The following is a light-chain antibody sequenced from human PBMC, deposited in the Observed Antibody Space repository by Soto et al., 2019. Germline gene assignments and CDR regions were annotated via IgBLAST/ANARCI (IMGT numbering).Light chain of an antibody. CDR1: RSDVGSYNS. V-gene: IGLV2-23*02. CDR2: AVT. CDR3: FSYEGNSIWL. J-gene: IGLJ2*01. Sequence: QSALTQPASVSGSPGQSITISCTGTRSDVGSYNSIAWYQQHPGKDPRVVIFAVTKRHSGISDRFSGSKSGYTASLTISGLQAEDEADYFCFSYEGNSIWLFGGGNKLTFL.